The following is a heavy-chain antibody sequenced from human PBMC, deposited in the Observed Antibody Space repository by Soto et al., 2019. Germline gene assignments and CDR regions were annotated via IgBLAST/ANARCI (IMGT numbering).Heavy chain of an antibody. CDR1: GFSFSSYW. D-gene: IGHD6-19*01. J-gene: IGHJ5*02. CDR2: IKQDGSEK. V-gene: IGHV3-7*01. Sequence: EVQLVESGGGLVQPGGSLRLSCAASGFSFSSYWMSWVRQAPGKGLEWVANIKQDGSEKYYVDSVKGRFTISRDNAKNTVYMQMNSLRAADTEVYYCARGRYSSGWYPEYNWFDPWGQGTLITVSS. CDR3: ARGRYSSGWYPEYNWFDP.